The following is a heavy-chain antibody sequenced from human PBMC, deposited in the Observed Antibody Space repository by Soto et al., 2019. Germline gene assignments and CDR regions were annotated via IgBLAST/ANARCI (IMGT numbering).Heavy chain of an antibody. CDR1: GCSISSCDYY. J-gene: IGHJ4*02. CDR2: IYYSGST. CDR3: ARRYGSCFDY. D-gene: IGHD3-9*01. V-gene: IGHV4-30-4*02. Sequence: PSDTLSPTFTVSGCSISSCDYYWSWILQPPGKGLEWIGYIYYSGSTYYNPSLKSRVTISVDTSKNQFSLKLSSVTAADTAVYKSARRYGSCFDYWGQGTLVTVSS.